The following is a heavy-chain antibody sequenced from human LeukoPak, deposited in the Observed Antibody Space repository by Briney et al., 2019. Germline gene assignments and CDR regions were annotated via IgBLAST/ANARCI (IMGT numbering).Heavy chain of an antibody. CDR1: GFTFSSYA. V-gene: IGHV3-23*01. Sequence: GGSLRLSCAASGFTFSSYAMGWVRQAPGKGLEWVSGISDTGGSTNYADSVKGRFSISRDNSKNALYLQMNSLRVDDTAVYYCAKDTYSSSTYNDYWGQGTLVTVSS. J-gene: IGHJ4*02. CDR2: ISDTGGST. CDR3: AKDTYSSSTYNDY. D-gene: IGHD6-6*01.